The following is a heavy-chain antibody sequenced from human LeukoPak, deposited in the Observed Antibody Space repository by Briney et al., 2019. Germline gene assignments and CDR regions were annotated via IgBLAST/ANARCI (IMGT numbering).Heavy chain of an antibody. Sequence: ASVKVSCKASGYTFTSYDINWVRQATGQGLEWMGWMNPNSGNTGYAQKFQGRVTMTRNTSISTAYMELSSLRSEDTAVYYCARGQRDYYGSGSTNWGQGTLVTVSS. CDR1: GYTFTSYD. CDR3: ARGQRDYYGSGSTN. CDR2: MNPNSGNT. V-gene: IGHV1-8*01. J-gene: IGHJ4*02. D-gene: IGHD3-10*01.